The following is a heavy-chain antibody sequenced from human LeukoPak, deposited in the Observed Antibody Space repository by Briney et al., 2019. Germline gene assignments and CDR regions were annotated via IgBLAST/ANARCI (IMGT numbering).Heavy chain of an antibody. CDR1: GFTFSRFA. Sequence: GGSLRLSCAASGFTFSRFAMNWVRQAPGQGLEWVSSNSSSSGYVHYADSVKGRFTISRDNAENSLYLQMNSLAAEDTAMYYCARVRTPYGSGSYFDWGQGTLVTVSS. CDR3: ARVRTPYGSGSYFD. CDR2: NSSSSGYV. D-gene: IGHD3-10*01. J-gene: IGHJ4*02. V-gene: IGHV3-21*01.